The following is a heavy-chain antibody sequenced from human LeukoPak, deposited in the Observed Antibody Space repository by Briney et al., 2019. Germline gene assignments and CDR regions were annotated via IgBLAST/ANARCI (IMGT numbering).Heavy chain of an antibody. CDR1: GFTFSSYA. Sequence: GGSLRLSCAASGFTFSSYAMSWVRQAPGKGLEWVSAISGSGGSTYYADSVKGRFTISRDNSKNTLYLQMNSLRAEDTAVYYCAKDRRHYYDSSGHDYWGQGTLVTVSS. V-gene: IGHV3-23*01. CDR2: ISGSGGST. J-gene: IGHJ4*02. CDR3: AKDRRHYYDSSGHDY. D-gene: IGHD3-22*01.